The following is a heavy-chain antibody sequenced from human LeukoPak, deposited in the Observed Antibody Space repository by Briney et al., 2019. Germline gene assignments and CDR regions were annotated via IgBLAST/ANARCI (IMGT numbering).Heavy chain of an antibody. Sequence: GGSLRLSCAASGFTFSTYAMTWVRQAPGKGLEWVSLISGTGGSTYYADSVKGRFTISRDNSKNTLYLQMNSLRAEDTAVYYCARETPELHLYYFDYWGQGTLVTVSS. V-gene: IGHV3-23*01. CDR2: ISGTGGST. D-gene: IGHD1-7*01. CDR3: ARETPELHLYYFDY. J-gene: IGHJ4*02. CDR1: GFTFSTYA.